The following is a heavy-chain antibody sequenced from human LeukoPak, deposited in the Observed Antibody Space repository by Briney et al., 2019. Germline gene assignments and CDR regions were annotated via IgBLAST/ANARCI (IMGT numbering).Heavy chain of an antibody. CDR1: GYTFTSYY. V-gene: IGHV1-46*01. CDR3: ARVASSNYYYYYMDV. D-gene: IGHD6-19*01. J-gene: IGHJ6*03. Sequence: ASVKVSCKASGYTFTSYYMHWVRQAPGQGLEWMGIINPSGGSTSYAQKFQGRVTMTRDTSTSTAYMELSSLRSEDTAVYYCARVASSNYYYYYMDVWGKGTTVTVSS. CDR2: INPSGGST.